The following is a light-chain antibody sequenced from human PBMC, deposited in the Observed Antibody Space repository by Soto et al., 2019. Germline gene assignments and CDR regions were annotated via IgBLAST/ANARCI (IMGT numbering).Light chain of an antibody. J-gene: IGLJ3*02. Sequence: QLVLTQSPSASASLGASVKLTCTLSSGHSTYAIAWHQQQPEKGPRYLMKLDSDGSHSKGDGIPDRFSGSSSGAERYLTISSRQSEDEADYYCQTWATGPDWVFGGGTKLTVL. CDR2: LDSDGSH. V-gene: IGLV4-69*01. CDR1: SGHSTYA. CDR3: QTWATGPDWV.